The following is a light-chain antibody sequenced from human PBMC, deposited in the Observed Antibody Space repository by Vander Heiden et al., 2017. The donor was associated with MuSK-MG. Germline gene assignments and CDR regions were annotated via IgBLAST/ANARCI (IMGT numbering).Light chain of an antibody. V-gene: IGLV1-40*01. CDR1: YSNIGAGYD. CDR3: QSYDSTLSGSL. Sequence: QPVLTQPPSVSGAPGQRVLISCTGRYSNIGAGYDVHWYQQLPGRVPKLLIFGNTNRPSGVPDRFSGSRSGTSASLAITGLQAADEADYYCQSYDSTLSGSLFGGGTKLTVL. CDR2: GNT. J-gene: IGLJ3*02.